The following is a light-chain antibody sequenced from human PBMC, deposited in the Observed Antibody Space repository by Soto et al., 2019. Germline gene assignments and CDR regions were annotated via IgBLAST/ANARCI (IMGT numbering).Light chain of an antibody. CDR3: AAWDDSLNGVV. CDR1: SSNIGSNT. CDR2: SNN. J-gene: IGLJ2*01. V-gene: IGLV1-44*01. Sequence: QSVLTQPPSASGTHGQRVTISCSGSSSNIGSNTVNWYQQLPGTAPKLLIYSNNQRPSGVPDRFSGSKSGTSASLAISGLQSEDEADYSCAAWDDSLNGVVFGGGTKLPVL.